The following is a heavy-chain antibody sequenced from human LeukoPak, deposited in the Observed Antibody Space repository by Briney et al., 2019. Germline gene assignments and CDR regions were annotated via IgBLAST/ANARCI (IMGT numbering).Heavy chain of an antibody. V-gene: IGHV1-18*04. D-gene: IGHD3-3*01. CDR1: GYTFTGYY. Sequence: ASVKVSCKASGYTFTGYYMHWVRQAPGQGLEWMGWISAYNGNTNYAQKLQGRVTMTTDTSTSTAYMELRSLRSDDTAVYYCARTRFLEWFRVDYWGQGTLVTVSS. J-gene: IGHJ4*02. CDR3: ARTRFLEWFRVDY. CDR2: ISAYNGNT.